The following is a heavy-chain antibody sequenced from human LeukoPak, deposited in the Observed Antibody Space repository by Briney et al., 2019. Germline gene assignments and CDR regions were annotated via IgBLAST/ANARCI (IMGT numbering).Heavy chain of an antibody. CDR1: GGTFSSYA. D-gene: IGHD3-22*01. CDR2: IIPILGIA. J-gene: IGHJ4*02. CDR3: ARDSSGYHPLGY. V-gene: IGHV1-69*04. Sequence: SVKVSCKASGGTFSSYAISWVRQAPGQGLEWMGRIIPILGIANYAQKFQGRVTITADKSTSTAYMELSSLRPEDTAVYYCARDSSGYHPLGYWGQGTLVTVSS.